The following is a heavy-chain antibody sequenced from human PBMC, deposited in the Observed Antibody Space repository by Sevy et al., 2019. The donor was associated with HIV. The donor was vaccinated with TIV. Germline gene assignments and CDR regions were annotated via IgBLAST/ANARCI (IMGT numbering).Heavy chain of an antibody. CDR3: ARDHDILTGYYRNGPDAFDI. CDR1: GFTFSSYS. CDR2: ISSSSYI. D-gene: IGHD3-9*01. J-gene: IGHJ3*02. Sequence: GGSLRLSCAASGFTFSSYSMNWVHQAPGKGLEWVSSISSSSYIYYADSVKGRFTISRDNAKNSLYLQMNSLRAEDTAVYYCARDHDILTGYYRNGPDAFDIWGQGTMVTVSS. V-gene: IGHV3-21*01.